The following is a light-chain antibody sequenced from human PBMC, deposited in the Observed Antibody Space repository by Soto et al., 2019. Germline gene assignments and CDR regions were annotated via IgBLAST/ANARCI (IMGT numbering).Light chain of an antibody. V-gene: IGKV1-12*01. J-gene: IGKJ4*01. CDR2: AAS. Sequence: DIQMTQSPSSVSASVGDRVTITCRASQGISSWLVWYQQKPGKAPNLLIYAASSLRSGVPSRFSGSGSGTDFTLTISSRQPEDFATYYCQQAYSFPLTCGGGTKVEIK. CDR3: QQAYSFPLT. CDR1: QGISSW.